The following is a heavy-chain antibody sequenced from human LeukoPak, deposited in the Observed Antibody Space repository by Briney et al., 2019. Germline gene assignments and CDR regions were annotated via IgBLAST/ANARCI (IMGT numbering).Heavy chain of an antibody. Sequence: EASVKVSCKASGYTFTGYYMHWVRQAPGQGLEWMGRINPNSGGTSYAQKFQGRVTMTRDTSISTAYMELSRLGSDDTAVYYCATVFPGYSSGWYDYWGQGTLVTVSS. CDR3: ATVFPGYSSGWYDY. CDR2: INPNSGGT. CDR1: GYTFTGYY. J-gene: IGHJ4*02. D-gene: IGHD6-19*01. V-gene: IGHV1-2*06.